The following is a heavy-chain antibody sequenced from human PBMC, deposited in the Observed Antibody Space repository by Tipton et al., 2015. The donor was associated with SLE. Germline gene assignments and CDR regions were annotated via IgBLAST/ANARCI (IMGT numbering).Heavy chain of an antibody. CDR2: ISYSGST. V-gene: IGHV4-59*01. D-gene: IGHD5-24*01. J-gene: IGHJ4*02. CDR1: GYSITSDY. CDR3: ARMRGGYNAHY. Sequence: TLSLTCTVSGYSITSDYWTWIRQPPGKGLEWIGYISYSGSTNYNPSLRSRVTISLDTSKNQFSLKVRSVTTADTAVYYCARMRGGYNAHYWGQGILVTVSS.